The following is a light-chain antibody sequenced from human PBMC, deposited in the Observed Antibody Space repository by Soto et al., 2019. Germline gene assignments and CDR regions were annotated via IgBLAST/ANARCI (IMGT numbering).Light chain of an antibody. CDR2: DAS. CDR3: QQRSNWPLT. CDR1: QSVSSY. V-gene: IGKV3-11*01. Sequence: EIVLTQSPATLSLSPGERATLSCRASQSVSSYLAWYQQKPGQAPRLLIYDASNRATGIPARFSGSGSGTDFSLIISSLEPEDFGLYYCQQRSNWPLTFGGGTKVEIK. J-gene: IGKJ4*01.